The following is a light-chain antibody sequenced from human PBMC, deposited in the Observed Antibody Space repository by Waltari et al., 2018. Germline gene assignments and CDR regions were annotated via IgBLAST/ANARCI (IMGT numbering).Light chain of an antibody. Sequence: QSALTQPPSASGSPGQSVTISCSGTSSDIGAYNYVSWYQQHPGKAPKPMIYEVIKRPSGVPPRFSGSKSGNTASLTVSELQAEDEADYYCSSYAGSNGVLFGGGTKVTVL. V-gene: IGLV2-8*01. CDR1: SSDIGAYNY. J-gene: IGLJ2*01. CDR2: EVI. CDR3: SSYAGSNGVL.